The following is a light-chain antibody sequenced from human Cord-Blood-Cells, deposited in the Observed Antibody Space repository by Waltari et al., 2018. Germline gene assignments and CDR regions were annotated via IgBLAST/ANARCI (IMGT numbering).Light chain of an antibody. CDR2: AAS. Sequence: VGDRVTITCRASQSISSYLNWYQQKPGKAPKLLIYAASSLQSGVPSRFRGSGSGTDFTLTISSLQPEDFATYYCQQSYSTPYSFGQGTKLEIK. CDR3: QQSYSTPYS. J-gene: IGKJ2*03. V-gene: IGKV1-39*01. CDR1: QSISSY.